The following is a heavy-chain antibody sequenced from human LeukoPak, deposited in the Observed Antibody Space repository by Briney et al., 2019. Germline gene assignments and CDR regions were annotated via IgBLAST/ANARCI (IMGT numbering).Heavy chain of an antibody. V-gene: IGHV4-34*01. CDR1: GGSLSDYY. Sequence: PSETLSLTCGVYGGSLSDYYWSWIRQPPGKGLEWIGEINHSGSTNYNPSLKSRVTISEDTSKNQFSLKLDSVTAADTAVYYCARDWSAAVYAPFDYWGQGTLVTVSS. CDR3: ARDWSAAVYAPFDY. J-gene: IGHJ4*02. D-gene: IGHD5/OR15-5a*01. CDR2: INHSGST.